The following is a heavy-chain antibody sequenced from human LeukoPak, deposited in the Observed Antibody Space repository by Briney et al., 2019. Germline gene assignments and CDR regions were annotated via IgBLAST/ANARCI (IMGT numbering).Heavy chain of an antibody. CDR1: GGPISSGDYY. D-gene: IGHD4-17*01. CDR2: IYYSGST. CDR3: ARVAAVTTSPQFDY. Sequence: SETLSLTCTVSGGPISSGDYYWSWIRQPPGKGLEWIGYIYYSGSTYYNPSLKSRVTISVDTSKNQFSLKLSSVTAADAAVYYCARVAAVTTSPQFDYWGQGTLVTVSS. V-gene: IGHV4-30-4*01. J-gene: IGHJ4*02.